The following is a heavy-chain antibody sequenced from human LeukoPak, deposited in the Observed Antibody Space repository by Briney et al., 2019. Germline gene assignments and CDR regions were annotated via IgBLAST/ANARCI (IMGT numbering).Heavy chain of an antibody. D-gene: IGHD5-24*01. CDR2: IIPIFGTA. Sequence: SVKVSCKASGGTFSSYAISWVRQAPGQGLEWMGGIIPIFGTANYAQKFQGRVTITADESTSTAYMELSSLRSEDTAVYYCARDSAAYNYWDSWGQGTLVTVSP. CDR3: ARDSAAYNYWDS. J-gene: IGHJ4*02. CDR1: GGTFSSYA. V-gene: IGHV1-69*13.